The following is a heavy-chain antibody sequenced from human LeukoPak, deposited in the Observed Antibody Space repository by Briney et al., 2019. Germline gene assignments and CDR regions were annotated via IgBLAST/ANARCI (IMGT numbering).Heavy chain of an antibody. D-gene: IGHD3-10*01. CDR2: MNPNSGNT. V-gene: IGHV1-8*02. CDR1: GYTFTSYG. CDR3: ARMGYGSGIYGMDV. J-gene: IGHJ6*02. Sequence: ASVKVSCKASGYTFTSYGINWVRQATGQGLEWMGWMNPNSGNTGYAQKFQGRVTMTRNTSISTAYMELSSLRSEDTAVYYCARMGYGSGIYGMDVWGQGTTVTVSS.